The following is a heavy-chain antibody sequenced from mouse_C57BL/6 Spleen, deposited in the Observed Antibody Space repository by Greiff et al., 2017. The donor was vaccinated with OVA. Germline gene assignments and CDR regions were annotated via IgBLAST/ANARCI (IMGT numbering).Heavy chain of an antibody. CDR2: IYPGSGNT. Sequence: QVQLQQSGAELVRPGASVKLSCKASGYTFTDYYINWVKQRPGQGLEWIARIYPGSGNTYYNEKFKGKATLTAEKSSSTAYMQLSSLTSEDSAVYFCARDYYGSSYAMDDWGQGTSVTVSS. J-gene: IGHJ4*01. CDR1: GYTFTDYY. D-gene: IGHD1-1*01. CDR3: ARDYYGSSYAMDD. V-gene: IGHV1-76*01.